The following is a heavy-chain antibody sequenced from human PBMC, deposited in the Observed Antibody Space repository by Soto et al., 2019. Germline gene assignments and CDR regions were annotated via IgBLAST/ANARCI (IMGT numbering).Heavy chain of an antibody. CDR1: GGSISSYY. J-gene: IGHJ6*03. Sequence: QVQLQESGPGLVKPSETLSLTCTVSGGSISSYYWSWIRQPPGKGLEWIGYIYYSGSTNYNPSLKSRVTISVDTSKNQFSLKLSSVTAADTAVYYCARRPVVVAATGYYYYYYMDVWGKGTTVTVSS. D-gene: IGHD2-15*01. V-gene: IGHV4-59*08. CDR3: ARRPVVVAATGYYYYYYMDV. CDR2: IYYSGST.